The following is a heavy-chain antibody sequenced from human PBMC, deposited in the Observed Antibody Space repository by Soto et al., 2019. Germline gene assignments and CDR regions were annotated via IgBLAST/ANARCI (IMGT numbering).Heavy chain of an antibody. V-gene: IGHV1-8*01. J-gene: IGHJ6*02. Sequence: QVQLVQSGAEVKKPGASVKVSCKASGYTFTSYDINWVRQATGQGLEWMGWMNPNSGNTGYAQKFQGRVTMTRNTSIGTAYMELRSRRAEGTAVYYCARDSSAKGMDVWGQGNTVTVSS. D-gene: IGHD3-22*01. CDR3: ARDSSAKGMDV. CDR2: MNPNSGNT. CDR1: GYTFTSYD.